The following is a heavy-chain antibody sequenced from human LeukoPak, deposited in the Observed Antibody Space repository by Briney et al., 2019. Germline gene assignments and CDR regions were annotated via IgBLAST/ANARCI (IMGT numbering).Heavy chain of an antibody. D-gene: IGHD4-17*01. CDR3: AIDYGDYNFDY. Sequence: GGSLSLSCAASGFTFSSYSMNWVRQAPGKGLEWVSYISSSSSTIYYADSVKGRFTISRDNAKNSLYLQMNSLRAEDTAVYYCAIDYGDYNFDYWGQGTLVTVSS. CDR1: GFTFSSYS. V-gene: IGHV3-48*01. J-gene: IGHJ4*02. CDR2: ISSSSSTI.